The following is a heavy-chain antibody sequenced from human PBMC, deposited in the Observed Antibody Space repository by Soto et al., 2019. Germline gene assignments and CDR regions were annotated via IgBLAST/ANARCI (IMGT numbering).Heavy chain of an antibody. CDR3: ARGLITGSHYSGGWYYFDS. J-gene: IGHJ4*02. CDR2: INHSGSA. V-gene: IGHV4-34*01. D-gene: IGHD6-19*01. CDR1: GESFSGHI. Sequence: SETLSLTCAVYGESFSGHIWTWIRQTPGKGLQWIGQINHSGSASYNPSLKSRVTISVHTSNSQFSLELSSVTAADTAVYYCARGLITGSHYSGGWYYFDSWGQGTQVTVS.